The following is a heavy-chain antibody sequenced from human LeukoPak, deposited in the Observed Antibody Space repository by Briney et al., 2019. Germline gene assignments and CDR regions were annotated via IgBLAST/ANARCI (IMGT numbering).Heavy chain of an antibody. CDR3: ARDYGSGSYLYYYGMAV. V-gene: IGHV3-11*01. CDR2: ISSSGSTI. J-gene: IGHJ6*02. CDR1: GFTFSDYY. D-gene: IGHD3-10*01. Sequence: GGSLRLSCAASGFTFSDYYMSWIRQAPGKGLEWVSYISSSGSTIYYADSVKGRFTISRDNAKNSLYLQMNSLRAEDTAVYYCARDYGSGSYLYYYGMAVWGQGTTVTVSS.